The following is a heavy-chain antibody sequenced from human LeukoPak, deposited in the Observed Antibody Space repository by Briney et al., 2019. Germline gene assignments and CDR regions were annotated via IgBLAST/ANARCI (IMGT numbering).Heavy chain of an antibody. J-gene: IGHJ4*02. D-gene: IGHD3-22*01. Sequence: ASVTVSRKASGYTFTGYYMHWVRQAPGQGLEWMGWINPNSGGTNYAQKFQGRVTMTRDTSISTAYMELSRLRSDDTAVYYCARGWHYYDSSGYCLDYWGQGTLVTVSS. CDR2: INPNSGGT. CDR1: GYTFTGYY. V-gene: IGHV1-2*02. CDR3: ARGWHYYDSSGYCLDY.